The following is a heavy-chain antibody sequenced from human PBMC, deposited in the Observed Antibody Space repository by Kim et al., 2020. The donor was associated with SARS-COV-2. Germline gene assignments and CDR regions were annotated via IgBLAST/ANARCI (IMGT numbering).Heavy chain of an antibody. V-gene: IGHV3-15*01. CDR2: IKSKTDGGTT. J-gene: IGHJ6*02. CDR1: GFTFSNAW. Sequence: GGSLRLSCAASGFTFSNAWMSWVRQAPGKGLEWVGRIKSKTDGGTTDYAAPVKGRFTISRDDSKNTLYLQMNSLKTEDTAVYYCTTDRYIVVVPAAISLYYFYGMDVWGQGTPVTVSS. CDR3: TTDRYIVVVPAAISLYYFYGMDV. D-gene: IGHD2-2*01.